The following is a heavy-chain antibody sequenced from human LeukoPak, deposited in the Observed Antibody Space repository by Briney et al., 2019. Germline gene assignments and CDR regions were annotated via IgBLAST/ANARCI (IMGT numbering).Heavy chain of an antibody. J-gene: IGHJ4*02. V-gene: IGHV4-59*01. CDR1: GGSISSYY. CDR2: IYYSGST. CDR3: ARGAGGSSGDY. D-gene: IGHD1-26*01. Sequence: SETLSLTCTVSGGSISSYYWSWIRQPPGKGLEWIGYIYYSGSTNYNPSLKSRVTISVDTSKNQFSLKLSSVTAADTAVYYCARGAGGSSGDYWGQGTLVTVSS.